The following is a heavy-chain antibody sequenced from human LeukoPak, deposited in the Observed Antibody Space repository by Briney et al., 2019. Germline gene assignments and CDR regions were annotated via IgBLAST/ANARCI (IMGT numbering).Heavy chain of an antibody. CDR2: IWYDGSNK. V-gene: IGHV3-33*08. D-gene: IGHD2-21*02. CDR1: GFTFNTYT. J-gene: IGHJ4*02. Sequence: GSLRLSCAASGFTFNTYTMNWVRQAPGKGLEWVAVIWYDGSNKYYADSVKGRFTISRDNSKNTLYLQMNSLRAEDTAVYYCASAVTLAYWGQGTLVTVSS. CDR3: ASAVTLAY.